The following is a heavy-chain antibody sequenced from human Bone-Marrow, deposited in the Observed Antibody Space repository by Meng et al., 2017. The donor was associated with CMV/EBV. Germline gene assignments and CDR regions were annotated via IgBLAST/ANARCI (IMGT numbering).Heavy chain of an antibody. CDR2: ISYDGSNK. J-gene: IGHJ6*02. Sequence: GESLKISCAASGFTFSSYAMHGVRQAPGKGLEWVAVISYDGSNKYYADSVKGRFTISRDNSKNTLYLQMNSLRAEDTVVYYCARAGAGATYYYGMDVWGQGTTVTVSS. CDR3: ARAGAGATYYYGMDV. D-gene: IGHD2-15*01. CDR1: GFTFSSYA. V-gene: IGHV3-30-3*01.